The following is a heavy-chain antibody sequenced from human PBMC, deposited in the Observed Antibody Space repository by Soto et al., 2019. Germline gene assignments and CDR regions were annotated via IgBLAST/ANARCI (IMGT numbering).Heavy chain of an antibody. Sequence: QVQLVESGGGVVQPGRSLRLSCAASGFTFSSYGMHWVRQAPGKGLAWVAVIWYDGSNKYYADSVKGRFTISRDNSKNTVYLQRNSLRAEDTAVYYGARDYGDSSSSATPYPAAYYFYYWGQGTLVPFSS. J-gene: IGHJ4*02. CDR1: GFTFSSYG. D-gene: IGHD6-6*01. CDR2: IWYDGSNK. V-gene: IGHV3-33*01. CDR3: ARDYGDSSSSATPYPAAYYFYY.